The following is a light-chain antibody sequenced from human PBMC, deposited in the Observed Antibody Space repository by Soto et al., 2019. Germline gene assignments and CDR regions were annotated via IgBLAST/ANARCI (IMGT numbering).Light chain of an antibody. V-gene: IGKV3-20*01. CDR2: GVS. CDR3: HQYNSWPRGT. J-gene: IGKJ3*01. CDR1: QSVSSSY. Sequence: EIVLTQSPGTLSLSPGERATLSCRASQSVSSSYLAWYQQKPGQAPRLLIHGVSTRATGIPDRFSGSGSGTDFTLTISRLEPEDFAVYYCHQYNSWPRGTFGPGTKVEIK.